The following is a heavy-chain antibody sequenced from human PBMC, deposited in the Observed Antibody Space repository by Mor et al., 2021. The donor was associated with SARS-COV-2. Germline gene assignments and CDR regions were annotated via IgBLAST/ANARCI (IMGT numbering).Heavy chain of an antibody. Sequence: GLEYVSAISSNGGSTYYADSVKGRFTISRDNSKNTLYLQMSSLRAEDTAVYYCVKDNYDFWSGYYMVSFDYWGQGTLVTVS. J-gene: IGHJ4*02. V-gene: IGHV3-64D*06. CDR2: ISSNGGST. CDR3: VKDNYDFWSGYYMVSFDY. D-gene: IGHD3-3*01.